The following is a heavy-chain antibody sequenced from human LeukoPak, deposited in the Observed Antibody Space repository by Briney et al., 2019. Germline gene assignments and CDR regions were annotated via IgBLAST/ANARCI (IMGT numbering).Heavy chain of an antibody. CDR1: GYTFTSYD. D-gene: IGHD1-26*01. Sequence: ASVKVSCKASGYTFTSYDINWVRQATGQGLEWMGWMNPNSGNTGYAQKFQGRVTMTRNTSISTAYMELRSLRSEDTAVYYCAVLTLGATTPFDYWGQGTLVTVSS. J-gene: IGHJ4*02. CDR3: AVLTLGATTPFDY. CDR2: MNPNSGNT. V-gene: IGHV1-8*01.